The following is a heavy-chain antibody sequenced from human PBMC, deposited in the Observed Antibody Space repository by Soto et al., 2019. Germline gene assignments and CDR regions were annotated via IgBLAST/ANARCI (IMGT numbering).Heavy chain of an antibody. J-gene: IGHJ5*02. Sequence: QVQLVESGGGVVQPGRSLRLSCAASGFTFSSYAMHWVRRAPGKGLEWVAVISYDGSNKYYADSVKGRFTISRDNSKNTLYLQMNSLRAEDTAVYYCASEGGSRQFDPWGQGTLVTVSS. CDR2: ISYDGSNK. CDR1: GFTFSSYA. V-gene: IGHV3-30-3*01. D-gene: IGHD3-16*01. CDR3: ASEGGSRQFDP.